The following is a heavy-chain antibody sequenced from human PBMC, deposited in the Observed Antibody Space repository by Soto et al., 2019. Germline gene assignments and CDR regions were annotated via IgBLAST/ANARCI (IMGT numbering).Heavy chain of an antibody. V-gene: IGHV4-34*01. J-gene: IGHJ3*02. CDR3: ARLDRYCSGGSCYPAAFDI. Sequence: SETLSLTCAVYGGSFSGYYWSWIRQPPGKGLEWIGEINHSGSTNYNPSLKSRVTISVDTSKDQFSLKLSSVTAADTAVYYCARLDRYCSGGSCYPAAFDIWGQGTMVTVSS. CDR2: INHSGST. CDR1: GGSFSGYY. D-gene: IGHD2-15*01.